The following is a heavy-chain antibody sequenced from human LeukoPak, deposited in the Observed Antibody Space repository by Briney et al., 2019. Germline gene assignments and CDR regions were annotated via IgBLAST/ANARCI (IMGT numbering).Heavy chain of an antibody. D-gene: IGHD2-15*01. J-gene: IGHJ4*02. V-gene: IGHV3-23*01. Sequence: GGSLRLSCAASGFTFSSYGMTWVRQAPGKGLEWVSVVSGSGGRTYYADSVKGRFTISRDNSKNTLFLQMNSLRAEDTAVYYCAKVREDIVVVVAATDPLDYWGQGTLVTVSS. CDR2: VSGSGGRT. CDR1: GFTFSSYG. CDR3: AKVREDIVVVVAATDPLDY.